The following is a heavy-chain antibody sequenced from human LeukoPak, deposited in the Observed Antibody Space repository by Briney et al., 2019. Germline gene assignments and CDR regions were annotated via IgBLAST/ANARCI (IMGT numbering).Heavy chain of an antibody. CDR2: IYSSGST. V-gene: IGHV4-59*01. D-gene: IGHD6-13*01. J-gene: IGHJ6*03. CDR1: GGSTNGYY. Sequence: SETLSLTCNVSGGSTNGYYWSWIRQPPGKGLQWIGYIYSSGSTNYNPSLKSRVTISVDTSKNQFSLKLSSVTAADTAVYYCARARAGIAAAAYYYYMDVWGKGTTVTISS. CDR3: ARARAGIAAAAYYYYMDV.